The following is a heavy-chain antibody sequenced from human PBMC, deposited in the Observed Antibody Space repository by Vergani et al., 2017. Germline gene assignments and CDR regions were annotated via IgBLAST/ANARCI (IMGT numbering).Heavy chain of an antibody. D-gene: IGHD5-12*01. Sequence: QVQLVQSGAEVKKPGSSVKVSCKASGGTFSSYAISWVRQAPGQGLEWMGGIIPIFGTANYAQKFQGRVTITADESTSTAYMGLSSLRSEDTAVYYWARDRGGGYSGYLPGEGGWFDPWGQGTLVTVSS. CDR1: GGTFSSYA. V-gene: IGHV1-69*01. J-gene: IGHJ5*02. CDR3: ARDRGGGYSGYLPGEGGWFDP. CDR2: IIPIFGTA.